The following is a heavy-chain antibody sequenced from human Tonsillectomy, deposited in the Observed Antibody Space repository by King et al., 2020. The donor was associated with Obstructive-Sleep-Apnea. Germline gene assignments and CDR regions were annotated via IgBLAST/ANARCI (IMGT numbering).Heavy chain of an antibody. CDR1: GYRFTRYW. CDR3: ARADRSSSPTGGYYYYGMDV. J-gene: IGHJ6*02. CDR2: IYPADSET. D-gene: IGHD6-19*01. V-gene: IGHV5-51*01. Sequence: VQLVQSGAEVKKPGESLKISCMGSGYRFTRYWIGWVRQMPGKGLEWMGIIYPADSETRYSPSFQGQVTISADTSISTAYLQWSSLKASDTAMYYCARADRSSSPTGGYYYYGMDVWGQGTTVTVSS.